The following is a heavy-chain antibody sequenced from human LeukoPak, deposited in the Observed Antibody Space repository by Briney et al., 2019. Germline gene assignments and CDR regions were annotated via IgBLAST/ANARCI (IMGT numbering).Heavy chain of an antibody. D-gene: IGHD6-6*01. V-gene: IGHV3-21*04. CDR3: AREYGEYSRVWFGY. CDR2: ISSSGSTI. J-gene: IGHJ4*02. Sequence: GGSLRLSCAASGFTFSSYSMNWVRQAPGKGLEWVSSISSSGSTIYYADSVKGRFTISRDNAKNSLYLQMNSLRAEDTAVYYCAREYGEYSRVWFGYWGQGTLVTVSS. CDR1: GFTFSSYS.